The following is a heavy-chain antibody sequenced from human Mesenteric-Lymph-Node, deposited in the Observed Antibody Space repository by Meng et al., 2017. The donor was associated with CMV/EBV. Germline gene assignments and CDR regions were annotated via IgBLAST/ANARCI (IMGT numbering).Heavy chain of an antibody. J-gene: IGHJ4*02. Sequence: GGSLRLSCTMSGLTFSNYGMHWVRQAPGKGLEWVAFIQYDGSKIYYADSVKGRFTISRDNSKNTLYLQMNSLSAEDTAVYYCAKDLNWKVFDYWGQGTLVTVSS. D-gene: IGHD1-20*01. CDR3: AKDLNWKVFDY. V-gene: IGHV3-30*02. CDR1: GLTFSNYG. CDR2: IQYDGSKI.